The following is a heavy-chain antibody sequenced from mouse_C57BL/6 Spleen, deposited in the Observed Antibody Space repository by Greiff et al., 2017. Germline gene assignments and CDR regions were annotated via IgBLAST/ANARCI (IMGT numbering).Heavy chain of an antibody. V-gene: IGHV2-4*01. CDR2: IWSGGRT. CDR1: GFSLTSYG. Sequence: VQLQQSGPGLVQPSQSLSITCTASGFSLTSYGVHWVRQTPGKGLEWLGVIWSGGRTAYNAAFISRLSISKDNSKSQVFFKMNSLQTDDTARYYYAENEGYFDVWGTGTTVTVSS. CDR3: AENEGYFDV. J-gene: IGHJ1*03.